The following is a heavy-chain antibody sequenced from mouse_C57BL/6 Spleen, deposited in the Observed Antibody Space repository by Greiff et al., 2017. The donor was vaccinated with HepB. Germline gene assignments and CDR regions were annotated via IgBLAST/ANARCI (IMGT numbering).Heavy chain of an antibody. Sequence: VNVVESGAELVKPGASVKISCKASGYAFSSYWMNWVKQRPGKGLEWIGQIYPGDGDTNYNGKFKGKATLTADKSSSTAYMQLSSLTSEDSAVYFCARWGLYAMDYWGQGTSVTVSS. J-gene: IGHJ4*01. V-gene: IGHV1-80*01. CDR2: IYPGDGDT. CDR1: GYAFSSYW. CDR3: ARWGLYAMDY.